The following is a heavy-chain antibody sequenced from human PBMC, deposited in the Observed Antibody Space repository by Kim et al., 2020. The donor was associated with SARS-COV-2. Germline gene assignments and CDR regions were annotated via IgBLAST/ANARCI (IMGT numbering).Heavy chain of an antibody. V-gene: IGHV4-59*01. J-gene: IGHJ5*02. D-gene: IGHD2-15*01. CDR1: GGSISNYY. CDR3: VKVAGSGWFDP. Sequence: SETLSLTCTVSGGSISNYYWTWIRQPPGKGLEWIGYIYYTGNTNYNPSLKNRVTISVDTSKNQFSLNLNSVTAADTAVYYCVKVAGSGWFDPWGQGTLVVVSS. CDR2: IYYTGNT.